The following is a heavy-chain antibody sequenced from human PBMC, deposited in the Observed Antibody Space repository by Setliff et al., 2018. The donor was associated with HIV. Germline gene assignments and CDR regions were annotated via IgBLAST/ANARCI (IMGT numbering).Heavy chain of an antibody. D-gene: IGHD2-2*01. V-gene: IGHV3-21*01. CDR2: IXXSGNYK. Sequence: SLRLSCAASGFTFSTYAMHWVRQAPGKGXEWVSSIXXSGNYKSYADSVQGRFTIARDNADNSLYLDMNSLRAEDTGVYYCARDQEYVIVVAASMNMPGYLXXXXMDVWGKGTTVTVSS. CDR3: ARDQEYVIVVAASMNMPGYLXXXXMDV. CDR1: GFTFSTYA. J-gene: IGHJ6*03.